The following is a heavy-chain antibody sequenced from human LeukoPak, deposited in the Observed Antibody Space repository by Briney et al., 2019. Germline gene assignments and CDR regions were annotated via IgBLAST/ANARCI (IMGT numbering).Heavy chain of an antibody. V-gene: IGHV3-33*01. Sequence: PGGSLRLSCAASGFTFSSYGMHWVRQAPGKGLEWVAVIWYDGSNKYYADSVKGRFTISRDNSKNTLYLQMGSLRAEDTAVYYCARAVYSSSWHDYWGQGTLVTVSS. D-gene: IGHD6-13*01. J-gene: IGHJ4*02. CDR1: GFTFSSYG. CDR3: ARAVYSSSWHDY. CDR2: IWYDGSNK.